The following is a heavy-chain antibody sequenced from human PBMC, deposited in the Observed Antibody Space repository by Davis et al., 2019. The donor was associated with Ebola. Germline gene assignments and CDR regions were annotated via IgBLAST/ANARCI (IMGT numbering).Heavy chain of an antibody. D-gene: IGHD3-10*01. CDR1: GFTVNDNY. J-gene: IGHJ4*02. V-gene: IGHV3-66*01. CDR3: ARDRDQSGMPRGIVAWDY. Sequence: GESLNISCAASGFTVNDNYMSWVRQAPGKGLEWVSVIYSGGKTFYADSVKGRFSISRDSSGNTLYLQLSNLRVEDTGVYYCARDRDQSGMPRGIVAWDYWGQGTLVTVSS. CDR2: IYSGGKT.